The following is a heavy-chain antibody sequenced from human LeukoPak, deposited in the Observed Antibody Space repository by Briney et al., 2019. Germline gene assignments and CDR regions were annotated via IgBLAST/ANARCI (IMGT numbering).Heavy chain of an antibody. CDR1: GGSISNFY. J-gene: IGHJ5*02. V-gene: IGHV4-4*07. CDR3: ARAASIVVVPAAIRRRNNSFDP. D-gene: IGHD2-2*02. Sequence: SETLSLTCTVSGGSISNFYWSWIRQPAGKGLEWIGRIYTSGSTNYNPSLKSRVTISVDTSKNQFSLKLSSVTAADTAVYYCARAASIVVVPAAIRRRNNSFDPWGQGTLVTVSS. CDR2: IYTSGST.